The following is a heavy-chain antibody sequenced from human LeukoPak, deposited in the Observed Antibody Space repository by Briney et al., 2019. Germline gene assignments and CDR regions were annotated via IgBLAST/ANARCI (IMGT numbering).Heavy chain of an antibody. J-gene: IGHJ4*02. D-gene: IGHD4-17*01. V-gene: IGHV3-30-3*01. CDR3: ARDTGPVTSDY. Sequence: PGGSLRLSCAASGFTFSSYAMHWVRQAPGKGLEWVAVISYDGSNKYYADSVKGRFTISRDNSKNTLYLQMNSLRAEDTAVYYCARDTGPVTSDYWGQGTLVTVSS. CDR2: ISYDGSNK. CDR1: GFTFSSYA.